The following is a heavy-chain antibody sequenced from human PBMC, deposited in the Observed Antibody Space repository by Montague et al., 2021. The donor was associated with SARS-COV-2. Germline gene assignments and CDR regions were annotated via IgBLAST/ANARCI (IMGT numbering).Heavy chain of an antibody. Sequence: SLRLSCAASGFTFSSYAMSWVRQAPGKGLEWVSVIYSGGSSTFYXDSVKGRFTISRDKSKNTLYLQMNSLRAEDTAVYYCAKSSGSYGDYLDYWGQGTLVTVSS. J-gene: IGHJ4*02. CDR1: GFTFSSYA. V-gene: IGHV3-23*03. D-gene: IGHD1-26*01. CDR2: IYSGGSST. CDR3: AKSSGSYGDYLDY.